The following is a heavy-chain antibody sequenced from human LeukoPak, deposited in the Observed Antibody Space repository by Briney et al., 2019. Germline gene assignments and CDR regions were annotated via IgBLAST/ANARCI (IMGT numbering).Heavy chain of an antibody. V-gene: IGHV1-2*06. CDR1: GYTFTGYY. J-gene: IGHJ4*02. CDR3: AREITGTSDY. D-gene: IGHD1-20*01. CDR2: INPNSGGT. Sequence: GASVKVSCKASGYTFTGYYMHWVRQAPGQGGEGMGRINPNSGGTNYAPKFQGRVTMTRDTSISTAYLELSRLRSDDTAVYYCAREITGTSDYWGQGTLVTVSS.